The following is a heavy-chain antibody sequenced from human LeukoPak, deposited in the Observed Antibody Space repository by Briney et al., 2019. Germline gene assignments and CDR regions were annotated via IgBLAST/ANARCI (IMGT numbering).Heavy chain of an antibody. CDR2: IYYSGST. CDR3: ASAYGSGSFDY. V-gene: IGHV4-39*01. Sequence: SETLSLTCTVSGGSISSSTYYWGWIRQPPGKGLEWIGSIYYSGSTYYNPSLKSRVTISVDTSKNQFSLKLSSVTAADTAVYYCASAYGSGSFDYWGQGTLVTVSS. D-gene: IGHD3-10*01. CDR1: GGSISSSTYY. J-gene: IGHJ4*02.